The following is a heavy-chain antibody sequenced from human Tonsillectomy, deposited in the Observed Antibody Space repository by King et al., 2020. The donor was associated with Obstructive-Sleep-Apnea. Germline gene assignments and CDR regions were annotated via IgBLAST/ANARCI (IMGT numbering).Heavy chain of an antibody. D-gene: IGHD4-23*01. CDR3: AKDGRLVTTVVTLDY. CDR2: ISYDGSNK. Sequence: VQLVESGGGVVQPGRSLRLSCAASGFTFSSYGMHWVRQAPGKGLEWVAVISYDGSNKYYADSVKGRFTISIDNSKNTLYLQMNSLRAEDTAVYYCAKDGRLVTTVVTLDYWGQGTLVTVSS. V-gene: IGHV3-30*18. J-gene: IGHJ4*02. CDR1: GFTFSSYG.